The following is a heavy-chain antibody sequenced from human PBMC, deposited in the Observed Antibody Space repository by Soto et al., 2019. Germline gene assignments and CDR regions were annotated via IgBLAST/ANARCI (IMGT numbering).Heavy chain of an antibody. CDR3: ARPYCGGDCYSDYYYYYGMDV. CDR1: GFTFSSYW. V-gene: IGHV3-7*01. Sequence: EVQLVESGGGLVQPGGSLRLSCAASGFTFSSYWMSWVRQAPGKGLEWVANIKQDGSEKYYVDSVKGRFTISRDNAKNSLYLQMNILRAEDTAVYYCARPYCGGDCYSDYYYYYGMDVWGQGTTVTVSS. J-gene: IGHJ6*02. CDR2: IKQDGSEK. D-gene: IGHD2-21*02.